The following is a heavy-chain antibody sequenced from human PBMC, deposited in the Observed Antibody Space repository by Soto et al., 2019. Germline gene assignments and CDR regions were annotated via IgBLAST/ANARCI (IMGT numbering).Heavy chain of an antibody. CDR2: VSTSGRST. V-gene: IGHV3-64D*06. D-gene: IGHD2-15*01. J-gene: IGHJ4*02. CDR1: GFIFSEST. CDR3: VKQAHGLDGVAFDY. Sequence: EVQLVESGGGLVQPGRSLRLSCSASGFIFSESTIYWVRQVPGKGLEAISAVSTSGRSTYYADSVKDRFTISRDNSKNTLFLQMGSLRPEDTAIYYCVKQAHGLDGVAFDYWGQGTQVTVAS.